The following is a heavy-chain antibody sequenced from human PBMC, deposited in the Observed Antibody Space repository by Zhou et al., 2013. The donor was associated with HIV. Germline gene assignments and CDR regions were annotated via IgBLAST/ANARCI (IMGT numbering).Heavy chain of an antibody. Sequence: QVQLVQSGAEVKKPGSSVKVSCKASGGTFSSYAISWVRQAPGQGLEWMGRIIPILGIANYAQKFQGRVTITADKSTSTAYMELSSLRSEDTAVYYCAREVSGTTGMGYYYYMDVWGKGTTVTVSS. CDR2: IIPILGIA. D-gene: IGHD1-7*01. CDR3: AREVSGTTGMGYYYYMDV. J-gene: IGHJ6*03. V-gene: IGHV1-69*04. CDR1: GGTFSSYA.